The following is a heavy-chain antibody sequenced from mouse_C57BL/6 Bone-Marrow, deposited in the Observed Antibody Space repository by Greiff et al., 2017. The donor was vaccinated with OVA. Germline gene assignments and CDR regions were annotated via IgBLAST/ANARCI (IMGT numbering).Heavy chain of an antibody. CDR2: ISDGGSYT. Sequence: EVKLVESGGGLVKPGGSLKLSCAASGFTFSSYAMSWVRQTPEKRLEWVATISDGGSYTYYPDNVKGRFTISRDNAKNNLYLQMSHLKSEDTAMYYCARGSSYSYAMDYWGQGTSVTVSS. D-gene: IGHD1-1*01. CDR3: ARGSSYSYAMDY. J-gene: IGHJ4*01. CDR1: GFTFSSYA. V-gene: IGHV5-4*03.